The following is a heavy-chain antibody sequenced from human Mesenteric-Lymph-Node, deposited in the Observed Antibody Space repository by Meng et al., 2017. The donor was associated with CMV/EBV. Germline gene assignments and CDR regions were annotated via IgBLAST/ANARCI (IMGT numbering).Heavy chain of an antibody. Sequence: GESLKISCTASGFTFSSYWMHWVRQAPGKGLVWVSRINSDGSSTSYADSVKGRFTISRDNAKNALFLQMNSLRVEDTAVYYCVRDMGWYRFDSWGQGTLVTVSS. D-gene: IGHD6-19*01. CDR3: VRDMGWYRFDS. CDR2: INSDGSST. J-gene: IGHJ4*02. V-gene: IGHV3-74*01. CDR1: GFTFSSYW.